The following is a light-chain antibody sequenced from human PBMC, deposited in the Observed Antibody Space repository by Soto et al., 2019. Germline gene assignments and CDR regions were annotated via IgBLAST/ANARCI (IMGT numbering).Light chain of an antibody. Sequence: DIQLTQSPPSLSASVGDRVTITYRVSQGISTYLNCYRHKPGEVPNLLIYRVFNLQSGLPSRFSGSGSGTEFTLTISSLQPDDFATYYCQQYKSYWTFGQGTKVDIK. V-gene: IGKV1-27*01. J-gene: IGKJ1*01. CDR3: QQYKSYWT. CDR2: RVF. CDR1: QGISTY.